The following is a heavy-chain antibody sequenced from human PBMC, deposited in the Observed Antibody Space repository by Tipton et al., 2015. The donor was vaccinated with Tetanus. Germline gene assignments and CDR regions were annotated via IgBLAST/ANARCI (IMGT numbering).Heavy chain of an antibody. CDR1: GGTFTNYA. J-gene: IGHJ4*02. Sequence: QLVQSGAEVKKPGSSVKVSCKASGGTFTNYALSWVRQAPGQGLEWVGGITPIFGTTNSAPKFQGRVTITADESTNTAYMELSSLRSEDTAVYYCARAPNSISRAYDYWGQGTPVTVSS. V-gene: IGHV1-69*01. CDR2: ITPIFGTT. D-gene: IGHD2-21*01. CDR3: ARAPNSISRAYDY.